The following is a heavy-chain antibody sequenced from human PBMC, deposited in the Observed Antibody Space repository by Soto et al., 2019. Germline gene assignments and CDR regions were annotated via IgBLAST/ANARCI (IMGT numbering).Heavy chain of an antibody. J-gene: IGHJ4*02. Sequence: GGSLRLSCAASGFTFSSYAMHWVRQAPGKGLEWVAVISYDGSNKYYADSVKGRFTISRDNSKNTLYLQMNSLRAEDTAVYYCARGGYSSSWDNYYFDYWGQGTLVTVSS. CDR1: GFTFSSYA. D-gene: IGHD6-13*01. CDR3: ARGGYSSSWDNYYFDY. CDR2: ISYDGSNK. V-gene: IGHV3-30-3*01.